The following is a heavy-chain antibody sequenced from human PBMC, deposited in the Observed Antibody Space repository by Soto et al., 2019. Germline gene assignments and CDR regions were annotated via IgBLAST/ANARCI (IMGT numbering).Heavy chain of an antibody. CDR3: ARGGFNYAA. J-gene: IGHJ5*02. CDR2: ISSSGVSM. D-gene: IGHD5-18*01. V-gene: IGHV3-11*01. CDR1: GFTFSSSY. Sequence: QVQLLQSGGGLVKPGGSLRLSCAASGFTFSSSYMSWIRQAPGKGLEWVAYISSSGVSMYYADSVKGRFTISRDNANNSLYLQMNSLRAEDTAVYYCARGGFNYAAWGQGTLDTVSP.